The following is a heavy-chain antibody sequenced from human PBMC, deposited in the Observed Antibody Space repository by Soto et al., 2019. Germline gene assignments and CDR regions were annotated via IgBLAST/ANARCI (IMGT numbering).Heavy chain of an antibody. Sequence: GGSLRLSCLVSGFTVSRNYMTWVRQTPGKGLEWVSVIYTGGSTYYADSVKGRFTISRDNSKNTLYLQMNSLRAEDTAVYYCARESSGNYYFDYWGQGTLVTVSS. V-gene: IGHV3-53*01. J-gene: IGHJ4*02. D-gene: IGHD1-26*01. CDR3: ARESSGNYYFDY. CDR2: IYTGGST. CDR1: GFTVSRNY.